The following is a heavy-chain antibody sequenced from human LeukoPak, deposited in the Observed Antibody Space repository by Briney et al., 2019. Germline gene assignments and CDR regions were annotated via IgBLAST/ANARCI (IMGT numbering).Heavy chain of an antibody. CDR2: IYYSGST. D-gene: IGHD3-10*02. CDR3: ARTYVHFDY. CDR1: GGSISSSSYY. J-gene: IGHJ4*02. V-gene: IGHV4-39*01. Sequence: SETLSLTCTVSGGSISSSSYYWGWIRQPPGKGLEWIGSIYYSGSTYYNPSLKSRVTISVDTSKNQFSLKLSSVTAADTAVYYCARTYVHFDYWGQGALVTVSS.